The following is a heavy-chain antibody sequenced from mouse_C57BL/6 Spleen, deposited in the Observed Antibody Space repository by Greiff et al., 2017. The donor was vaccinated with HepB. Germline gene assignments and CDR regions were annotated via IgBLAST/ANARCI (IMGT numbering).Heavy chain of an antibody. CDR3: APHYDGSSYGLAY. Sequence: EVKLKESGGGLVKPGGSLKLSCAASGFTFSDYGMHWVRQAPEKGLEWVAYISSGSSTIYYADTVKGRFTISRDNAKTTLFLQMTSLRSEDTAMYYCAPHYDGSSYGLAYWGQGTLVTVSA. CDR2: ISSGSSTI. D-gene: IGHD1-1*01. V-gene: IGHV5-17*01. J-gene: IGHJ3*01. CDR1: GFTFSDYG.